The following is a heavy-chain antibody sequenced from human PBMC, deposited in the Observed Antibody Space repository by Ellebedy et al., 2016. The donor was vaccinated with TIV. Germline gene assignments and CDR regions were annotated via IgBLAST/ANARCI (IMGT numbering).Heavy chain of an antibody. D-gene: IGHD3-10*01. CDR1: GGSFSGYY. CDR3: ARGVITMVRGVMSYYYYGMDV. Sequence: MPSETLSLTCAVYGGSFSGYYWSWIRQPPGKGLEWIGEINHSGSTNYNPSLKSRVTISVDTSKNQFSLKLSSVTAADTAVYYCARGVITMVRGVMSYYYYGMDVWGQGTTVTVSS. CDR2: INHSGST. V-gene: IGHV4-34*01. J-gene: IGHJ6*02.